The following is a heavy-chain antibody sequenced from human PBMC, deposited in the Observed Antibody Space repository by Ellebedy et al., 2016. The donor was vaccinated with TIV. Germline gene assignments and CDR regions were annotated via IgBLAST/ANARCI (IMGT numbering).Heavy chain of an antibody. D-gene: IGHD4-23*01. CDR2: ISGSGGST. V-gene: IGHV3-23*01. CDR1: GFTFSSYA. J-gene: IGHJ4*02. Sequence: GESLKISCAASGFTFSSYAMSWVRQAPGKGLEWVSAISGSGGSTYYADSVKGRFTISRDNAKNSLYLQMNSLKTEDTAVYYCTRLTYGGFDYWGQGTLVTVSS. CDR3: TRLTYGGFDY.